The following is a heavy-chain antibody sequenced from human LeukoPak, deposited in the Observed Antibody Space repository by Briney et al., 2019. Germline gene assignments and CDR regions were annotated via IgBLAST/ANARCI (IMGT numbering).Heavy chain of an antibody. CDR3: ARDIVVVPATKEDY. Sequence: GGSLRLSCEASGFIFSSYTMSWVRQAPGKGLEWVSYITGSSSTICYADSVKGRFTISRDNAKNSLYLQMNSLRAEDTAVYYCARDIVVVPATKEDYWGQGTLVTVSS. J-gene: IGHJ4*02. D-gene: IGHD2-2*01. V-gene: IGHV3-48*01. CDR1: GFIFSSYT. CDR2: ITGSSSTI.